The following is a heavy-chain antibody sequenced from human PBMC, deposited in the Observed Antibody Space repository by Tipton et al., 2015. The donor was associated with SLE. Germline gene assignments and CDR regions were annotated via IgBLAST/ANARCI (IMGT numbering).Heavy chain of an antibody. Sequence: TLSLTCAVSGYSMSSGYYWGWIRQPPGKGLEWIGSVSHNGVTAYNPSLKSRVTILVDKSKNQFSLRVTSVTAADTAVYYCARDLGHGGDSDYWGQGTLVTVSS. CDR1: GYSMSSGYY. D-gene: IGHD3/OR15-3a*01. V-gene: IGHV4-38-2*02. CDR2: VSHNGVT. CDR3: ARDLGHGGDSDY. J-gene: IGHJ4*02.